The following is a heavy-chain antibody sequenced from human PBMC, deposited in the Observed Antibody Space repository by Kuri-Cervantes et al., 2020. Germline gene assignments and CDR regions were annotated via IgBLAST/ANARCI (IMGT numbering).Heavy chain of an antibody. V-gene: IGHV1-8*01. CDR1: GYTFTSYD. D-gene: IGHD5-18*01. J-gene: IGHJ4*02. CDR3: AKRGDSYGKLDY. Sequence: ASVKVSCKASGYTFTSYDINWVRQATGQGLEWMGWMNPNSGNTGYAQKFKGRVTMTRNTSISTAYMELSTLRSEDTAVYYCAKRGDSYGKLDYWGQGTLVTVSS. CDR2: MNPNSGNT.